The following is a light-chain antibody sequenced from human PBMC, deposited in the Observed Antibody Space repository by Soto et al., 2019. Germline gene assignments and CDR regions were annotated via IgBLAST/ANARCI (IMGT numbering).Light chain of an antibody. V-gene: IGKV3-11*01. J-gene: IGKJ4*01. Sequence: EIVLTQSPATLSLSPGERATLSCRASQSVSSYLAWYQQKPGQAPRLLIYDASNRATGIPARFSGSGSGTDFTLTISSLEPEDFAVHHCQQRSNWPPLTFGGGTKVEIK. CDR2: DAS. CDR1: QSVSSY. CDR3: QQRSNWPPLT.